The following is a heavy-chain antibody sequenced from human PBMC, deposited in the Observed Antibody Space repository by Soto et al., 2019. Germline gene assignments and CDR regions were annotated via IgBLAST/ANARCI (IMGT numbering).Heavy chain of an antibody. V-gene: IGHV3-30-3*01. J-gene: IGHJ4*02. CDR3: ARAGGSGSYFSFVWFNY. Sequence: GGSLRLSCAASGFTFSSYAMHWVRQAPGKGLEWVAVISYDGSNKYYADSVKGRFTISRDNSKNTLYLQMNSLRAEDTAVYYCARAGGSGSYFSFVWFNYWGQGTLVTVSS. D-gene: IGHD3-10*01. CDR1: GFTFSSYA. CDR2: ISYDGSNK.